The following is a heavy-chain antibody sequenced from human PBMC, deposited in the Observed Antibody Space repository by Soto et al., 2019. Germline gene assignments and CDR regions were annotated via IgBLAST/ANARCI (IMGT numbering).Heavy chain of an antibody. CDR1: GYTFTSYY. Sequence: GASVKVSCKASGYTFTSYYMHWVRQAPGQGLEWMGIINPNGGSTTYARKFQGRLTMTTDTATSTLYMELSSLRSEDTAVYSCARSNDNDGILPDYWGHGTLVTVS. CDR2: INPNGGST. D-gene: IGHD1-1*01. CDR3: ARSNDNDGILPDY. J-gene: IGHJ4*01. V-gene: IGHV1-46*01.